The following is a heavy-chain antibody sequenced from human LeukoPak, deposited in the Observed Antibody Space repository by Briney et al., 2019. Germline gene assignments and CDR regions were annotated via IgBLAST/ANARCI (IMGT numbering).Heavy chain of an antibody. Sequence: GASLRLSCAASGFTFSSYAMHWVRQAPGKGLEYVSAISSNGGSTYYADSVKGRFTISRDNSKNTLYLQMSSLRAEDTAVYYCVKDRGVLRYFDWSLGGFDPWGQGTLVTVSS. CDR1: GFTFSSYA. V-gene: IGHV3-64D*06. CDR2: ISSNGGST. J-gene: IGHJ5*02. D-gene: IGHD3-9*01. CDR3: VKDRGVLRYFDWSLGGFDP.